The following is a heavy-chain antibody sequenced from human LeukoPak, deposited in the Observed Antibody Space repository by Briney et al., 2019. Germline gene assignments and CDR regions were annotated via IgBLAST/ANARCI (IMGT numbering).Heavy chain of an antibody. V-gene: IGHV1-46*01. CDR3: ARNKWNYYDSSGYYFFDY. D-gene: IGHD3-22*01. CDR2: INPSGGST. CDR1: GYTFTSYY. Sequence: ASVKVPCKASGYTFTSYYMHWVRQAPGQGLEWMGIINPSGGSTSYAQKFQGRVTMTRDTSTSTVYMELSSLRSEDTAVYYCARNKWNYYDSSGYYFFDYWGQGTLVTVSS. J-gene: IGHJ4*02.